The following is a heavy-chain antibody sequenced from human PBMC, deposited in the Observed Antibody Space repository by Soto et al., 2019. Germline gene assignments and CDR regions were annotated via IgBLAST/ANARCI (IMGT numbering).Heavy chain of an antibody. D-gene: IGHD1-1*01. V-gene: IGHV3-33*01. CDR2: VWSDGSNK. CDR1: GFTFTDHG. J-gene: IGHJ5*02. CDR3: ARDFAVRQPPTWFDP. Sequence: QAQLVESGGGVVQPGRSLRLSCAASGFTFTDHGMHWVRQAPGEGLEWVAVVWSDGSNKYYADSVKDRFTVSRDNSKNTLFLQMDNLRVEVTAVYYCARDFAVRQPPTWFDPWGQGTLVTVAS.